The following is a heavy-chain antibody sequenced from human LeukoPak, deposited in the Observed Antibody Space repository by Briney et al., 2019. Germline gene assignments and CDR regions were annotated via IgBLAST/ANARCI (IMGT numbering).Heavy chain of an antibody. CDR3: ARMRITTVTRDAFDI. J-gene: IGHJ3*02. V-gene: IGHV3-11*01. Sequence: GGSLRLSCAASGFTFSDYYMSWIRQAPGKGLEWVSYISSSGSTIYYADSVKGRFTISRDNAKNSLYLQMNSLRAEDTAVYYCARMRITTVTRDAFDIWGQGTMVTVSS. CDR1: GFTFSDYY. D-gene: IGHD4-17*01. CDR2: ISSSGSTI.